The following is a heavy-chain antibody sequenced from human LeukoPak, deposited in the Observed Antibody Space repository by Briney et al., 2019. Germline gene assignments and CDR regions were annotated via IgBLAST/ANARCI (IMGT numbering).Heavy chain of an antibody. J-gene: IGHJ4*02. CDR1: GGSISSYY. Sequence: SETLSLTRTVSGGSISSYYWSWIRQPAGKGLEWIGRIYSSGSTNYNPFLKSRVTMSVDTSKNQFSLKLRSVTAADTAVYYCAREVRSSGYSLDYWGQGTLVTVSS. D-gene: IGHD3-22*01. CDR3: AREVRSSGYSLDY. V-gene: IGHV4-4*07. CDR2: IYSSGST.